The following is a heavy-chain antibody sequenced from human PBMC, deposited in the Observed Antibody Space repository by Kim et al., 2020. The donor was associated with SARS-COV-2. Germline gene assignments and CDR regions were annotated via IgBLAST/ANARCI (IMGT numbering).Heavy chain of an antibody. CDR3: ARENLRLGELSFDY. CDR2: ISYDGSNK. V-gene: IGHV3-30*04. D-gene: IGHD3-16*02. CDR1: GFTFSSYA. J-gene: IGHJ4*02. Sequence: GGSLRLSCAASGFTFSSYAMHWVRQAPGKGLEWVAVISYDGSNKYYADSVKGRFTISRDNSKNTLYLQMNSLRAEDTAVYYCARENLRLGELSFDYWGQGTLVTVSS.